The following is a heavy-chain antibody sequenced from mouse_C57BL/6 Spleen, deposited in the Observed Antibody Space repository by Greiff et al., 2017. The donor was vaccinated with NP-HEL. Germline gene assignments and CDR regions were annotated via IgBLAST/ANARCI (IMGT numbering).Heavy chain of an antibody. CDR1: GYAFTNYL. D-gene: IGHD1-1*01. Sequence: QVQLQQSGAELVRPGTSVKVSCKASGYAFTNYLIEWVKQRPGQGLEWIGVINPGSGGTNYNEKFKGKATLTADKSSSTAYMQLSSLTSEDSAVYFCAREVITTVVATDAMDYWGQGTSVTVSS. CDR2: INPGSGGT. CDR3: AREVITTVVATDAMDY. J-gene: IGHJ4*01. V-gene: IGHV1-54*01.